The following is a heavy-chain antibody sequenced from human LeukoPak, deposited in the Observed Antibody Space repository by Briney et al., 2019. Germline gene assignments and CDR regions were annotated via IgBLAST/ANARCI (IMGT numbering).Heavy chain of an antibody. D-gene: IGHD2-2*01. Sequence: SETLSLTCTVSGYSFTSGHYWGWIRQPPGKGLEWIANIYHTGSAHYNPSLKSRVTISVDTSKNQFSLKLSSVTAADTAVYYCARYCTSTTCILRGFDYWGQGTLVTVSS. CDR2: IYHTGSA. CDR1: GYSFTSGHY. V-gene: IGHV4-38-2*02. CDR3: ARYCTSTTCILRGFDY. J-gene: IGHJ4*02.